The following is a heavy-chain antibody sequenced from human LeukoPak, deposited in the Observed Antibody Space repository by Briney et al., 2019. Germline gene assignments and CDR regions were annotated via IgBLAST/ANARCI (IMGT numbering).Heavy chain of an antibody. CDR2: IHSGGNT. Sequence: GGSLRLSCAASGFTVSNYYMSWVRQSPGKGLEWVSLIHSGGNTYYADSVKGRFTISRHNSKNTLYLQMNSLRAEDTAVYYCARSPDYGDFDYWGQGTLVTVSS. D-gene: IGHD4-17*01. CDR1: GFTVSNYY. J-gene: IGHJ4*02. V-gene: IGHV3-53*04. CDR3: ARSPDYGDFDY.